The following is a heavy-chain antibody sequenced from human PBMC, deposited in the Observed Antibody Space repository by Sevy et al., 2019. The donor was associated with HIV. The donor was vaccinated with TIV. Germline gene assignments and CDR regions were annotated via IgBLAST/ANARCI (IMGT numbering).Heavy chain of an antibody. CDR2: IKQDAGQK. D-gene: IGHD1-7*01. CDR3: ASDDGNYYFHY. J-gene: IGHJ4*02. Sequence: EGSLRLSCAASGFTFSKDWMGWVRQAPGKGLEWVANIKQDAGQKYYVDSVKGRFTISRDNAKNSLYLQMNILRAEDTAVYFCASDDGNYYFHYWGQGTLVTVSS. CDR1: GFTFSKDW. V-gene: IGHV3-7*01.